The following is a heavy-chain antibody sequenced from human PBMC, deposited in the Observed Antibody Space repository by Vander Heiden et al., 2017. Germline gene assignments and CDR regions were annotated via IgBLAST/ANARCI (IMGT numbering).Heavy chain of an antibody. D-gene: IGHD1-1*01. CDR3: ARPTTGTSFYGMDV. V-gene: IGHV5-51*03. J-gene: IGHJ6*02. Sequence: EVQLVQSGAEAKKPGESLQSSCKGPEYRFPSYWIGWVRQMPGKGLEWMRIIYPGDSDTRYSPSFQGQVTISADKSISTAYLQWSSLKASDTAMYYCARPTTGTSFYGMDVWGQGTTVTVSS. CDR2: IYPGDSDT. CDR1: EYRFPSYW.